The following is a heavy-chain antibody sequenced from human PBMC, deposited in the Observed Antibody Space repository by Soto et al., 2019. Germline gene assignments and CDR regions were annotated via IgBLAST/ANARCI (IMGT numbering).Heavy chain of an antibody. CDR1: GGTFSSYA. Sequence: QVQLVQSGAEVKKPGSSVKVSCTASGGTFSSYAISWVRQAPGQGLEWMGGIIPIFGTANYAQKFQGRVTITADESTSTAYMELSSLRSEDTAVYYCARDLYSSGYWGYFDYWGQGTLVTVSS. V-gene: IGHV1-69*01. J-gene: IGHJ4*02. CDR3: ARDLYSSGYWGYFDY. D-gene: IGHD3-22*01. CDR2: IIPIFGTA.